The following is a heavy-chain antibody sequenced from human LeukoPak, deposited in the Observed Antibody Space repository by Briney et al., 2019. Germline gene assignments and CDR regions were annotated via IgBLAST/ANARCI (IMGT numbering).Heavy chain of an antibody. Sequence: GGSLRLSCAASGFTFSSYGMHWVRQAPGKGLEWVAVISYDGSNKYYADSVKGRFTISRDNSKNTLYLQMNSLRAEDTAVYYCAKGDSLMVRGVSGYWGQGTLVTVSS. V-gene: IGHV3-30*18. D-gene: IGHD3-10*01. CDR1: GFTFSSYG. CDR2: ISYDGSNK. CDR3: AKGDSLMVRGVSGY. J-gene: IGHJ4*02.